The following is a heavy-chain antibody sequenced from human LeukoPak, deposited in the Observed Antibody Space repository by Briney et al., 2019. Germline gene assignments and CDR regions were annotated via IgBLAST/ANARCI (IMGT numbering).Heavy chain of an antibody. Sequence: GESLNISCKGAGYSFTSYWISWVRQMPGKGLEWMGRIDPSDSYTNYSPSFQGHVTISADKSISTAYLQWSSLKASDTAMYYCARQGGYCSGGSCYYNWFDPWGQGTLVTVSS. CDR2: IDPSDSYT. CDR3: ARQGGYCSGGSCYYNWFDP. D-gene: IGHD2-15*01. V-gene: IGHV5-10-1*01. J-gene: IGHJ5*02. CDR1: GYSFTSYW.